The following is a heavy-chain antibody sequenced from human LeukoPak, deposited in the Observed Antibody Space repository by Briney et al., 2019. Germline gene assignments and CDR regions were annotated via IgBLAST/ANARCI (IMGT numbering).Heavy chain of an antibody. V-gene: IGHV3-23*01. Sequence: GGSLRLSCAASGFTFSSYAMSWVRQAPGKGLEWVSAISGSGGSTYYADSVKGRFTISRDNSKNTLYLQMNSLRAEDTAVYYCARVGLKSRTQHFDYWGQGTLVTVSS. CDR1: GFTFSSYA. CDR3: ARVGLKSRTQHFDY. D-gene: IGHD1/OR15-1a*01. J-gene: IGHJ4*02. CDR2: ISGSGGST.